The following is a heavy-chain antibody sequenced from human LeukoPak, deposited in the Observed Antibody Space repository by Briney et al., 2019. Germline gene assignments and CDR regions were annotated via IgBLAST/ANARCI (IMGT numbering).Heavy chain of an antibody. D-gene: IGHD6-19*01. Sequence: GGSLRLSCAASGFTFSSYGMHWVRQAPGQGPEWMGWINAGEGKTKYLQKYQDRVTITRVTSASTAYMELSSLRSEDTAVYYCARGSGWSEYYAMDVWGQGTTVIVSS. J-gene: IGHJ6*02. CDR3: ARGSGWSEYYAMDV. CDR2: INAGEGKT. V-gene: IGHV1-3*01. CDR1: GFTFSSYG.